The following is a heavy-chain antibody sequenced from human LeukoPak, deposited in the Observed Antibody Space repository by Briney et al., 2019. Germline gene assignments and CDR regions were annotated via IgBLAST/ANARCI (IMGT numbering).Heavy chain of an antibody. CDR1: GGSISSYY. CDR2: IYYSGST. J-gene: IGHJ5*02. V-gene: IGHV4-59*01. Sequence: SETLSLTCTVSGGSISSYYWSWIRQPPGKGLEWIGYIYYSGSTNYNPSLKSRVTISVDTSKNQFSLKLSSVTAADTAVYYCARAGQQLVHRFDPWGQGTLVTVSS. D-gene: IGHD6-13*01. CDR3: ARAGQQLVHRFDP.